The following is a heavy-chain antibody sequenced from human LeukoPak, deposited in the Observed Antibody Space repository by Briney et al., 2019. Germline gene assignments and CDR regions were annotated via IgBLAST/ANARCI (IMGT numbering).Heavy chain of an antibody. CDR3: ARTYRIAAAGLFDY. Sequence: SETLSLTCTVSGGSISSHYWSWIRQPPGKGLEWIGYIYYSGSTNYNPSLKSRVTISVDTSKNQFSLKLSSVTAADTAVYYCARTYRIAAAGLFDYWGQRTLVTVSS. CDR1: GGSISSHY. V-gene: IGHV4-59*11. J-gene: IGHJ4*02. CDR2: IYYSGST. D-gene: IGHD6-13*01.